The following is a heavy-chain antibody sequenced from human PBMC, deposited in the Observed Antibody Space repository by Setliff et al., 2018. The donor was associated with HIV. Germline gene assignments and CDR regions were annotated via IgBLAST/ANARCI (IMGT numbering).Heavy chain of an antibody. CDR3: VRPSLGIGGGSIFHN. D-gene: IGHD3-3*01. V-gene: IGHV4-39*01. CDR1: GDSFSGTSYY. Sequence: SETLSLTCTVSGDSFSGTSYYWGRIRQPPGKGLEWIGSIHFSGSTWYTQSLKSRVTIWVDTSKNQFSLKVNSVTAADTAVYYCVRPSLGIGGGSIFHNWGQGTLVTVSS. CDR2: IHFSGST. J-gene: IGHJ4*02.